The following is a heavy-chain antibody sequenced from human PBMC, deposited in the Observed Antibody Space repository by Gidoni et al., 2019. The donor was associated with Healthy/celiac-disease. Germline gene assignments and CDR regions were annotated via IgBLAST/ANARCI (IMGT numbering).Heavy chain of an antibody. Sequence: QLQLQESGPGLVQPSETLSLTCTVPGGSISSSSYYWGWIRQPPGKGLEWIGSIYYSGSTYYNPSLKSRVTISVDTSKNQFSLKLSSVTAADTAVYYCATTPLRSGWYYFDYWGQGTLVTVSS. V-gene: IGHV4-39*01. CDR3: ATTPLRSGWYYFDY. D-gene: IGHD6-19*01. J-gene: IGHJ4*02. CDR2: IYYSGST. CDR1: GGSISSSSYY.